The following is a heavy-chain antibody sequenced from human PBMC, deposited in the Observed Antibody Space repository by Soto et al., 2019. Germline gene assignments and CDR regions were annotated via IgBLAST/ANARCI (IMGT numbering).Heavy chain of an antibody. CDR1: GFTFSNYG. D-gene: IGHD4-17*01. V-gene: IGHV3-30*18. J-gene: IGHJ4*02. CDR3: AKGGSDYGDYEGQKDY. CDR2: ISYDGSKK. Sequence: QVQLVESGGGVVQPGRSLRLSCAASGFTFSNYGMHWVRQAPGKGLEWVALISYDGSKKYYTDSVKGRFTISRDNSKNTLYLQINSLRAEDTAVYYCAKGGSDYGDYEGQKDYWGQGTLVTVSS.